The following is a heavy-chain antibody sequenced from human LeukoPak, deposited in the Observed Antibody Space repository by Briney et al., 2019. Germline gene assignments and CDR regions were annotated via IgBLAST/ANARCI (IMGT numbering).Heavy chain of an antibody. J-gene: IGHJ1*01. CDR1: GFTFSNYW. CDR2: IKKEGSET. Sequence: GGSLRLSCAASGFTFSNYWMTWVRQAPGKGLEWVANIKKEGSETYYMDSVKGRFTISRDNFKNTVSLQLNSLRAEDTAMYYCAKDDDWGRFNHWGQGTLVTVSS. D-gene: IGHD3-16*01. CDR3: AKDDDWGRFNH. V-gene: IGHV3-7*03.